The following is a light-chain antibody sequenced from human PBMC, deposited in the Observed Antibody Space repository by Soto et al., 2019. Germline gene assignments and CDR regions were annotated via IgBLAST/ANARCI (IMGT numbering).Light chain of an antibody. Sequence: QSVLTQPASVSGSPGQSITISCTGTATDVGGSNSVSWYQQLPGKAPRLMIYDVTNRPSGVSSRFSGSKSGSTASLTISGLQAEDEADYFCSSYSGSTTRGVLFGGGTKLTVL. V-gene: IGLV2-14*03. CDR3: SSYSGSTTRGVL. CDR2: DVT. CDR1: ATDVGGSNS. J-gene: IGLJ2*01.